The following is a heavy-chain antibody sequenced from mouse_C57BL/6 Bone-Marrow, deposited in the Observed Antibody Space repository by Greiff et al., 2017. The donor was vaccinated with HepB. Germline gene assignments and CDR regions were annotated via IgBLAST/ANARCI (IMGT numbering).Heavy chain of an antibody. CDR1: GYTFTDYN. CDR2: INPNNGGT. V-gene: IGHV1-18*01. J-gene: IGHJ4*01. D-gene: IGHD2-4*01. CDR3: ARPYDYDSYYAMDY. Sequence: KLQQSGPELVKPGASVKIPCKASGYTFTDYNMDWVKQSHGKSLEWIGDINPNNGGTIYNQKFKGKATLTVDKSSSTAYMELRSLTSEDTAVYYCARPYDYDSYYAMDYWGQGTSVTVSS.